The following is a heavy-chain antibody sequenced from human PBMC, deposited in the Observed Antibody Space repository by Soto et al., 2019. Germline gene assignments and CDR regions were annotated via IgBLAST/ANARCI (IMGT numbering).Heavy chain of an antibody. V-gene: IGHV4-34*01. CDR1: GGFVTSGSYY. CDR3: ARVARGTATTVVDAFDI. D-gene: IGHD1-1*01. J-gene: IGHJ3*02. Sequence: QVQLQQWGAGLLKPSETLSLTCAVYGGFVTSGSYYWSWIRQPPGKGLEWIGEMSHSGGTHFTPSLKSRVTISVDTSKNQFTLKMSYVTAADTALYYCARVARGTATTVVDAFDIWGPGTMVTVSS. CDR2: MSHSGGT.